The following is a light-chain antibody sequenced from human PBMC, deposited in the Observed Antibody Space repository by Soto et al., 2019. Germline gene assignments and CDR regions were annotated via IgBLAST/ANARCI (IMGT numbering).Light chain of an antibody. Sequence: DIQMTQSPSSLSASVGDRVTLTCRASQSIATYLNWYQQRPGKAPKLLIYSASTLQSGVPSRFSGSGSGTDFTVTISSLPPEDFATYYCQQSYSLPLTFGQGTRLEIK. J-gene: IGKJ5*01. V-gene: IGKV1-39*01. CDR1: QSIATY. CDR2: SAS. CDR3: QQSYSLPLT.